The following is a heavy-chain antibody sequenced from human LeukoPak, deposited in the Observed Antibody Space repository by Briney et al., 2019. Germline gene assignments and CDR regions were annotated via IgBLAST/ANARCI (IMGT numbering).Heavy chain of an antibody. Sequence: SETLSLTCTVAGGTTSSFYWDCIRHPPRKGLEWIGYIHDSESTKYNPSLKSRVTISVDTSKNQFALKLSSVTAADTAVYYCARWYYSGWAFDYWGQGTLVTVSS. V-gene: IGHV4-59*08. CDR2: IHDSEST. J-gene: IGHJ4*02. CDR1: GGTTSSFY. D-gene: IGHD6-19*01. CDR3: ARWYYSGWAFDY.